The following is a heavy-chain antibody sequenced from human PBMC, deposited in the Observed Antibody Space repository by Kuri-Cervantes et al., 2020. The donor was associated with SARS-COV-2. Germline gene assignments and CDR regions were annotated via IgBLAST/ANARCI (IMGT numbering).Heavy chain of an antibody. CDR2: IIPILGIA. D-gene: IGHD2-15*01. CDR1: GGTFSSYT. J-gene: IGHJ3*02. CDR3: ASSGHKVAFDI. Sequence: SVKVSCKASGGTFSSYTISWVRQAPGQGLEWMGRIIPILGIANYAQKFQGRVTITADKSTSTAYMELSSLRSEDTAVYYCASSGHKVAFDIWGQGTMVTVSS. V-gene: IGHV1-69*02.